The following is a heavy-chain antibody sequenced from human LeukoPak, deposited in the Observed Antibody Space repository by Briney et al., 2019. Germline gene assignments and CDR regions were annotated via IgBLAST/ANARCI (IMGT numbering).Heavy chain of an antibody. CDR3: ARGDYGNYVWDY. Sequence: GGSLRLSCAASGFTFSSYSMNWVRQAPGKGLEWVSYISSSSSTIHYADSVKGRFTISRDNAKNSLYLQMNSLRDEDTAVYYCARGDYGNYVWDYWGQGTLVTVSS. J-gene: IGHJ4*02. CDR1: GFTFSSYS. V-gene: IGHV3-48*02. D-gene: IGHD4-11*01. CDR2: ISSSSSTI.